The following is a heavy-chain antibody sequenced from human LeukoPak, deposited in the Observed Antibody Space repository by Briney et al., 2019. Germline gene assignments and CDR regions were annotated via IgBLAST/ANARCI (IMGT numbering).Heavy chain of an antibody. CDR3: ARGHCSSTSCYHYYYYYMDV. D-gene: IGHD2-2*01. CDR2: IIPIFGTA. V-gene: IGHV1-69*05. CDR1: GGTFSSYA. Sequence: GSSVKVSCKASGGTFSSYAISWVRQAPGQGLEWMGGIIPIFGTANYAQKFQGRVTITTDESTSTAYMELSSLRSEDTAVYYCARGHCSSTSCYHYYYYYMDVWGKGTTVTVSS. J-gene: IGHJ6*03.